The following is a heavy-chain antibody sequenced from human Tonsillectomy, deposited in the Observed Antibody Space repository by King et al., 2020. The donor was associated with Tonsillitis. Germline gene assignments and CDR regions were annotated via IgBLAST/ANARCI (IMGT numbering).Heavy chain of an antibody. D-gene: IGHD1-26*01. CDR2: ISYDGSGK. Sequence: QLVQSGGGVVQPGRSLRLSCAASGFTFSSYGMHWVRQAPGKGLEWVAVISYDGSGKYNADSVKGRFTISRDNSKNTLYLQMNSLRAEDTALYYCAKGGGGSYSDYYCGLAVGGQGTAVTVSS. J-gene: IGHJ6*02. V-gene: IGHV3-30*18. CDR1: GFTFSSYG. CDR3: AKGGGGSYSDYYCGLAV.